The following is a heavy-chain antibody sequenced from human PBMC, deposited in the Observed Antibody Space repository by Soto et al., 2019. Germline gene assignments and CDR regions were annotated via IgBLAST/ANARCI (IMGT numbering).Heavy chain of an antibody. J-gene: IGHJ4*02. CDR1: GFTFSSYA. Sequence: SCAASGFTFSSYAMSWVRQAPGKGLEWVSAISGSGGSTYYADSVKGRFTISRDNSKNTLYLQMNSLRAEDTAVYYCAKDQSHYYGSGSDYWGQGTLVTVSS. D-gene: IGHD3-10*01. V-gene: IGHV3-23*01. CDR3: AKDQSHYYGSGSDY. CDR2: ISGSGGST.